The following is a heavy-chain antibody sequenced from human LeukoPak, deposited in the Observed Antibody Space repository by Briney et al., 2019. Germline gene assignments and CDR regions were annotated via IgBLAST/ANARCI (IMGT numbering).Heavy chain of an antibody. CDR1: GFTFTSSA. CDR2: IVVGSGNT. CDR3: ARGSRSIAARPYYYGMDV. D-gene: IGHD6-6*01. Sequence: SVKVSCKASGFTFTSSAMQWVRQARGQRLEWIGWIVVGSGNTNYAQKFQERVTITRDMSTSTAYMELSSLRSEDTAVYYCARGSRSIAARPYYYGMDVWGQGTTVTVSS. V-gene: IGHV1-58*02. J-gene: IGHJ6*02.